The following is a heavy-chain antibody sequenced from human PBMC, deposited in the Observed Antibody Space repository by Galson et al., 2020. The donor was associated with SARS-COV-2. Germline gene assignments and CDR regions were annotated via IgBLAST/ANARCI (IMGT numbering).Heavy chain of an antibody. J-gene: IGHJ2*01. D-gene: IGHD3-22*01. CDR2: VYPSGTT. CDR3: ARQGVNMIVLVTVPGWYFDL. V-gene: IGHV4-38-2*02. CDR1: GYSVSTTNY. Sequence: SQTLSLTCNVSGYSVSTTNYWDWVRQPPGRGLEWIGSVYPSGTTYYNPSLKSRVTISVDTSKNQFSLRLDSVTAADTALYYCARQGVNMIVLVTVPGWYFDLWGRGTLVTVSS.